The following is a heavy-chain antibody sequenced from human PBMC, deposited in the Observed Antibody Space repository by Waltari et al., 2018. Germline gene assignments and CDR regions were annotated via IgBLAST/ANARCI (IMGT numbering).Heavy chain of an antibody. J-gene: IGHJ4*02. CDR2: IYYSGST. CDR3: ARLPLFGVVILCPDY. CDR1: GGSISSSSYY. Sequence: QLQLQESGPGLVKPSETLSLTCTVSGGSISSSSYYWGWIRQPPGKGLEWIGSIYYSGSTYYNPSLKSRVTISVDTSKTQFSLKLSSVTAADTAVYYCARLPLFGVVILCPDYWGQGTLVTVSS. V-gene: IGHV4-39*01. D-gene: IGHD3-3*01.